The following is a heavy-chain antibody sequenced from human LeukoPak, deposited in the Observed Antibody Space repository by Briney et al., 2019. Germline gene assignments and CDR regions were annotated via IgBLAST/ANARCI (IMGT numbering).Heavy chain of an antibody. J-gene: IGHJ3*02. Sequence: SETLSLTCTVSGGSISSSSYYWGWIRQPPGKGLEWIGSIYYSGSTYYNPSLKSRVTISVDTSKNQFSLKLSSVTAADTAVYYCARRTVVTPGRAFDIWGQGTMVTVSS. V-gene: IGHV4-39*07. CDR1: GGSISSSSYY. D-gene: IGHD4-23*01. CDR3: ARRTVVTPGRAFDI. CDR2: IYYSGST.